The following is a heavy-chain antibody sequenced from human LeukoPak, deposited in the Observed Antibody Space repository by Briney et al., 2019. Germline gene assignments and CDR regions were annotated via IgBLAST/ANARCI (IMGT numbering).Heavy chain of an antibody. Sequence: SETLSLTCTVSGGSIRSSSFSWGWIRQPPGKGLEWIGSIYYSGSTNYNPSLKSRVTISVDTSKNQFSLKLSSVTAADTAVYYCASRGGGYCSGGSCYGIDGSLKNWGQGTLVTVSS. CDR2: IYYSGST. V-gene: IGHV4-39*07. J-gene: IGHJ4*02. CDR1: GGSIRSSSFS. D-gene: IGHD2-15*01. CDR3: ASRGGGYCSGGSCYGIDGSLKN.